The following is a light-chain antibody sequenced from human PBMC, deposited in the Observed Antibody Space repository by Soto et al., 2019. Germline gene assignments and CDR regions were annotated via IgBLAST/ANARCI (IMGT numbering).Light chain of an antibody. Sequence: QSVLAQPASVSGSPGQSITISCAGTNRDVGGYNYVSWYQQYPGKAPKLIIYEVTYRPSGVSNRFSGSKSGNTASLTIFGLQAEDEADYYCSSYSSSSALDVIFGGGTKLTVL. V-gene: IGLV2-14*01. CDR1: NRDVGGYNY. J-gene: IGLJ2*01. CDR3: SSYSSSSALDVI. CDR2: EVT.